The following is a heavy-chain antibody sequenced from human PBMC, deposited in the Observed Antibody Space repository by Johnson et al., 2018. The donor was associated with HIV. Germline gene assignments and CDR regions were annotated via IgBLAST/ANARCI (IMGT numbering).Heavy chain of an antibody. CDR3: ARDGTSRGGAFDI. V-gene: IGHV3-30-3*01. D-gene: IGHD6-13*01. J-gene: IGHJ3*02. CDR2: ISYDGSNK. Sequence: VQLVESGGGVVQPGRSLRLSCAASGFTFSSYAMHWVRQAPAKGLEWVAVISYDGSNKYYADSVKGRFTISRDNSKNTLYLQMNSLRAEDTAVYYCARDGTSRGGAFDIWGQGTMVTVSS. CDR1: GFTFSSYA.